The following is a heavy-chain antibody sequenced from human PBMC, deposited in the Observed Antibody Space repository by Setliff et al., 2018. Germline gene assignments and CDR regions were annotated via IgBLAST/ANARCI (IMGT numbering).Heavy chain of an antibody. Sequence: GASGKVSCKASGYTFTDYGVTWVRQAPGQGLEWVGWISPYSGNTYYAPKFQGIITITTDTSTTTAYMELKSLRSDDTAIYYCSRLVRYCTRTSCQRLSGDDYWGQGALVTVSS. J-gene: IGHJ4*02. V-gene: IGHV1-18*01. CDR1: GYTFTDYG. CDR2: ISPYSGNT. D-gene: IGHD2-2*01. CDR3: SRLVRYCTRTSCQRLSGDDY.